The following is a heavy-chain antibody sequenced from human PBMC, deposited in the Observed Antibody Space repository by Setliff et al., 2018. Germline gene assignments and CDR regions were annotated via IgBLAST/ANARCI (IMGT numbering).Heavy chain of an antibody. Sequence: PGESLKISCKGSGYSFTSYWIGWVRQMPGRGLEWMGIIYPGDSDTRYSPSFQGQVTISADKSISTAYLQWSSLKASDTAMYYCARQAVAGNDAFDIWGQGTMVTVSS. D-gene: IGHD6-19*01. CDR2: IYPGDSDT. CDR3: ARQAVAGNDAFDI. CDR1: GYSFTSYW. J-gene: IGHJ3*02. V-gene: IGHV5-51*01.